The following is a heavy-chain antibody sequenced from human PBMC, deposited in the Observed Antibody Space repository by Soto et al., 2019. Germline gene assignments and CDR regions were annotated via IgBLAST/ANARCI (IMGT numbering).Heavy chain of an antibody. D-gene: IGHD5-18*01. Sequence: QVRLVQFGAEVKRLGSSVRVSCKASGGPFGTHVMAWLHQPPGQGLEGRGGLIAMLGTPTYAKKVQGRATITAGESLTSSYLELRSLRSEDTAVYFCARGAMANFDYWGQGTVVTVSS. V-gene: IGHV1-69*01. CDR1: GGPFGTHV. CDR3: ARGAMANFDY. CDR2: LIAMLGTP. J-gene: IGHJ4*02.